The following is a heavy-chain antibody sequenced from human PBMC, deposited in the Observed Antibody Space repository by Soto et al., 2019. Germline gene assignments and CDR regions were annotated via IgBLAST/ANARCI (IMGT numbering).Heavy chain of an antibody. V-gene: IGHV3-48*01. Sequence: GGSLRLSCAASGFTFSSYSMNWVRQAPGKGLEWVSYISSSSSTIYYADSVKGRFTISRDNAKNSLYLQMNSLRAEDTAVYYCAREDDFWSGYFPFDYWGQGTLVTVSS. D-gene: IGHD3-3*01. CDR1: GFTFSSYS. CDR2: ISSSSSTI. J-gene: IGHJ4*02. CDR3: AREDDFWSGYFPFDY.